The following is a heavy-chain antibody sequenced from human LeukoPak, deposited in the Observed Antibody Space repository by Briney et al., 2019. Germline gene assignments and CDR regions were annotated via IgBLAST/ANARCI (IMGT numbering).Heavy chain of an antibody. J-gene: IGHJ6*02. Sequence: GGSLRLSCAASDFTGSSNYMSWVRQAPGKGLEWVSVISGSGGSTYYADSVKGRFTISRDNSKNTLYLQMNSLRAEDTAVYYCAKAPWDSGSYYRPYYYAMDVWGQGTTVTVSS. CDR3: AKAPWDSGSYYRPYYYAMDV. D-gene: IGHD3-10*01. CDR1: DFTGSSNY. CDR2: ISGSGGST. V-gene: IGHV3-23*01.